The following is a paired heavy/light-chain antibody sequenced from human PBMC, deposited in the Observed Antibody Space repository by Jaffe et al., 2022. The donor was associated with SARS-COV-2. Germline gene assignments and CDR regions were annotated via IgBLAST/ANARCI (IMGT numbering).Light chain of an antibody. CDR3: QAWDSRTVV. Sequence: SYELTQPPSVSVSPGETATIACSGDKLWDKYTSWYQQRAGQSPILVIYEDTKRPSGIPERFSGSKSGNTATLTISGTQSVDEGDYYCQAWDSRTVVFGGGTRLTVL. CDR2: EDT. CDR1: KLWDKY. J-gene: IGLJ3*02. V-gene: IGLV3-1*01.
Heavy chain of an antibody. Sequence: HLQLQESGPGLVKPSETLSLTCSVSGGSISDINYYWGWVRQPPGRGLEWLGSVFYSGTTYYNPSLKSRVTMSADTSKNQFSLTLSSVTAADTAVYYCARHNGHTSSWYGWFFDYWGQGTLVTASS. D-gene: IGHD6-13*01. J-gene: IGHJ4*02. CDR3: ARHNGHTSSWYGWFFDY. CDR1: GGSISDINYY. V-gene: IGHV4-39*01. CDR2: VFYSGTT.